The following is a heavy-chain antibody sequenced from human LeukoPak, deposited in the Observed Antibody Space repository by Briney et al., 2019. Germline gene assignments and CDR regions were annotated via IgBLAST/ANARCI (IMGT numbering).Heavy chain of an antibody. CDR1: GYSISSGYH. J-gene: IGHJ4*02. CDR2: MYHSGST. V-gene: IGHV4-38-2*01. Sequence: PSETLSLTCAVSGYSISSGYHWGWIRQSPGKGLEWIGFMYHSGSTYYDPSPKSRVTISVDTSKNQFSLKLSSVTAADTAVYYCARRIVSSSSGFDYWGQGTLVTVSS. D-gene: IGHD6-6*01. CDR3: ARRIVSSSSGFDY.